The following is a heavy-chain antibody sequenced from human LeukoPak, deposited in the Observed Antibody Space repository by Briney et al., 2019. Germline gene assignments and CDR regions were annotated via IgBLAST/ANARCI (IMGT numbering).Heavy chain of an antibody. CDR1: GFTFSSYN. Sequence: PGGSLRLSCAASGFTFSSYNMNWVRQAPGKGLERVPSISSSGSNIYYGDSVKGRFSISRDNAQNSLYLQMNSLRAEDTAVYYCARGGGNYGKYHFDYWGQGTLVTVSS. V-gene: IGHV3-21*01. CDR3: ARGGGNYGKYHFDY. J-gene: IGHJ4*02. CDR2: ISSSGSNI. D-gene: IGHD1-26*01.